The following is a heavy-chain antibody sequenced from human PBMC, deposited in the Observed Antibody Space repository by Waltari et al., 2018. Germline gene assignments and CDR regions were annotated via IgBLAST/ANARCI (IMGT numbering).Heavy chain of an antibody. J-gene: IGHJ6*03. CDR1: VGSIRSSY. CDR3: VRSGYCSGGSCYRLGYYYYYMDV. V-gene: IGHV4-59*01. Sequence: QVQLQESGSGLVKPSATLSLTSTVSVGSIRSSYWIWIRPPPGPVLVWSGYIYYSGSTNYNPSLKSRVTISVDTSKNQFSLKLSSVTAAATAVYYCVRSGYCSGGSCYRLGYYYYYMDVWGKGTTVTVSS. CDR2: IYYSGST. D-gene: IGHD2-15*01.